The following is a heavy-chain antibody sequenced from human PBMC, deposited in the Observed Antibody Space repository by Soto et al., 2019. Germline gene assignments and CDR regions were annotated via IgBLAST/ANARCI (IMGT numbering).Heavy chain of an antibody. Sequence: SETLSLTCTVSGGSISSSSYYWGWIRQPPGKGLEWIGSIYYSGSTYYNPSLKSRVTISVDTSKNQFSLKLSSVTAADTAVYYCRGSSSGINFDYWGQGTLVTVSS. CDR2: IYYSGST. V-gene: IGHV4-39*01. D-gene: IGHD6-13*01. CDR1: GGSISSSSYY. CDR3: RGSSSGINFDY. J-gene: IGHJ4*02.